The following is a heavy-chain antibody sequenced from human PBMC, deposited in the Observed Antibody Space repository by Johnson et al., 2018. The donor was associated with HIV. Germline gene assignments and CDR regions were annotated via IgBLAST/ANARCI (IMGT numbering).Heavy chain of an antibody. Sequence: VQLVESGGGLVQPGGSQRLSCVASGFTFSSYWMHWVRQAPGKGLVWVSRINSDGSSTTYADSVKGRFTISRDNAKNTLFLQMNSLRAEDTAVYYCVRGLGYVFYSGNSNALDIWGQGTMVTVSS. CDR2: INSDGSST. J-gene: IGHJ3*02. V-gene: IGHV3-74*02. CDR3: VRGLGYVFYSGNSNALDI. CDR1: GFTFSSYW. D-gene: IGHD4-23*01.